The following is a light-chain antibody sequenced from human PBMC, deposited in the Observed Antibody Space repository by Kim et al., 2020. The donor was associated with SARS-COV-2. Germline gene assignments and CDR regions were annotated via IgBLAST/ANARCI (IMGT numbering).Light chain of an antibody. V-gene: IGLV2-23*02. CDR3: CSYAGSSTHVV. CDR1: SSDVGTYNL. J-gene: IGLJ2*01. Sequence: SITISCTGTSSDVGTYNLVSWYQQHPGKAPKLMIYEVSKRPSGVSNRFSGSKAGNTASLTISGLQAEDEADYYCCSYAGSSTHVVFGGGTKLTVL. CDR2: EVS.